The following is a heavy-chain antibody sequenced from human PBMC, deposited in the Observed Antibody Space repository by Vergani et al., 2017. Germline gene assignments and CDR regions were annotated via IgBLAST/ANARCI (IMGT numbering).Heavy chain of an antibody. D-gene: IGHD6-13*01. CDR2: IYYSGST. CDR3: ARCRGYSSSWYVY. CDR1: GGSISSYY. Sequence: QVQLQESGPGLVKPSETLSLTCTVSGGSISSYYWSWIRQPPGKGLEWIGYIYYSGSTNYNPSLKSRVTISVDTSKNQFSLKLSSVTSADTAVYYCARCRGYSSSWYVYWGQGTLVIVSS. J-gene: IGHJ4*02. V-gene: IGHV4-59*01.